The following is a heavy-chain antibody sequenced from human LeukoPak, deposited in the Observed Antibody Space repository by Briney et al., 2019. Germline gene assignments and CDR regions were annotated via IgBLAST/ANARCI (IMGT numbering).Heavy chain of an antibody. CDR2: IIPLFGTT. D-gene: IGHD2/OR15-2a*01. CDR1: GGTFNTDS. Sequence: SVEVSCKASGGTFNTDSISWVRQVPGQGPEWMGRIIPLFGTTTYAEKFQGRVTITADTSTSTAYMQLTSLKSEDTAVYYCAREAGIAIPGTIWYFDLWGRGTPVTVSS. CDR3: AREAGIAIPGTIWYFDL. V-gene: IGHV1-69*06. J-gene: IGHJ2*01.